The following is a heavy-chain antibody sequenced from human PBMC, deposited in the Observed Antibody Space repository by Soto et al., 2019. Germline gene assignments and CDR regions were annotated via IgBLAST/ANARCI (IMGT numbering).Heavy chain of an antibody. CDR1: GFIFSSYG. CDR2: ISYDGVNK. CDR3: ASSVYNWNDGFFDY. J-gene: IGHJ4*02. D-gene: IGHD1-1*01. V-gene: IGHV3-30*03. Sequence: QVQLVESGGGVVQPGRSLRLSCAASGFIFSSYGMHWVRQAPGKGLEWVAVISYDGVNKYYLDSVKGRVTISRDNSKNTLYLQMNSLRAEDTDVYYCASSVYNWNDGFFDYWGQGTLVTVSA.